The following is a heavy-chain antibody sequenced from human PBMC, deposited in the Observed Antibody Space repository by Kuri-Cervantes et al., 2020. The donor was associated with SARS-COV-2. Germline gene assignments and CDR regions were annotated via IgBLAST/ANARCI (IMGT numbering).Heavy chain of an antibody. CDR1: GFTFSSYS. J-gene: IGHJ6*02. CDR2: ISSSSSTI. V-gene: IGHV3-48*01. CDR3: ARALTSGYYYYGMDA. Sequence: GGSLRLSCAASGFTFSSYSMNWVRQAPGKGLEWVSYISSSSSTIYYADSVKGRFTISRDNSKNTLYLQMNSLRAEDTAVYYCARALTSGYYYYGMDAWGQGTTVTVSS. D-gene: IGHD2-2*01.